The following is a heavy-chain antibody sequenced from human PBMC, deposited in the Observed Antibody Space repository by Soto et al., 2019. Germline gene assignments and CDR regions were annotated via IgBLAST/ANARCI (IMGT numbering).Heavy chain of an antibody. D-gene: IGHD4-17*01. Sequence: PGGSLRLSCAASGFTFSNYGMYWVRQAPGKGLEWVAFISYDGSSKFYADPMKGRHTISRDNSKNTLYLQMNSLRAEDTAVYYCARDRYGDYSLDSWGQGTLVTVSS. CDR2: ISYDGSSK. CDR1: GFTFSNYG. V-gene: IGHV3-30*03. CDR3: ARDRYGDYSLDS. J-gene: IGHJ4*02.